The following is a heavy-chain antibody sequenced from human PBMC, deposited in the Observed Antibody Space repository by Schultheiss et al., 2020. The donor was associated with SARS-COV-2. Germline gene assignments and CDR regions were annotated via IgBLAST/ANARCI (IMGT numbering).Heavy chain of an antibody. Sequence: ASVKVSCKASGYTFTGYYMHWVRQAPGQGLEWMGWISAYNGNTNYAQKLQGRVTMTTDKSTSTAYMELSSLRSEDTAVYYCARDPYKGYCSSTSCYTTTHLHYYYGMDVWGQGTTVTVSS. CDR3: ARDPYKGYCSSTSCYTTTHLHYYYGMDV. J-gene: IGHJ6*02. D-gene: IGHD2-2*02. V-gene: IGHV1-18*04. CDR1: GYTFTGYY. CDR2: ISAYNGNT.